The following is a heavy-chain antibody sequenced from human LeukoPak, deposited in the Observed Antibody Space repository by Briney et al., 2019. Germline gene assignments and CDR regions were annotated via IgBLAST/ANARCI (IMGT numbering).Heavy chain of an antibody. V-gene: IGHV3-53*01. CDR3: ARGLPPAGELRYFHWLGRSYYMDV. J-gene: IGHJ6*03. D-gene: IGHD3-9*01. Sequence: GGSLRLSCAASGFTVSSNYMSWVRQAPGKGLEWVSVIYSGGSTYYADSVKGRFTISRDNSKNTLYLQMNSLRAEDTAVYYCARGLPPAGELRYFHWLGRSYYMDVWGKGTTVTVSS. CDR2: IYSGGST. CDR1: GFTVSSNY.